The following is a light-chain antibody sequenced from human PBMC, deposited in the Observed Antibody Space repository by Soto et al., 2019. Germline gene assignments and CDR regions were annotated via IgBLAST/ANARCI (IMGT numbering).Light chain of an antibody. J-gene: IGKJ2*01. CDR2: GAF. CDR1: QRVSNSY. Sequence: EIVLTQSPGTLSLSPGERATLSCRASQRVSNSYLAWYQQRPGQAPRLVMYGAFSRATGIPDRFSGSGSGTDFTLTISRLEPEDFAVYYCQQDDSSPYTFGPGTKLEIK. CDR3: QQDDSSPYT. V-gene: IGKV3-20*01.